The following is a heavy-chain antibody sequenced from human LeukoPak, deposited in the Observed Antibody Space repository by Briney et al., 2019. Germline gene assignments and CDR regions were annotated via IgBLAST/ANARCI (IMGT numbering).Heavy chain of an antibody. J-gene: IGHJ6*03. CDR1: GGTFSSYA. CDR3: ARWYLVATYYMDV. V-gene: IGHV1-69*06. CDR2: IIPIFGTA. D-gene: IGHD5-12*01. Sequence: EAPVKVSCKASGGTFSSYAISWVRQAPGQGLEWMGGIIPIFGTANYAQKFQGRVTITADKSTSTAYMELSSLRFEDTAVYYCARWYLVATYYMDVWGKGTTVTVSS.